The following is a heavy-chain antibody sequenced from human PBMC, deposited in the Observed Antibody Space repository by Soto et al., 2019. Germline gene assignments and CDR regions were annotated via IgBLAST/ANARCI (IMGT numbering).Heavy chain of an antibody. V-gene: IGHV3-13*04. CDR2: MSTAGDT. Sequence: DIHRGRQATGKGLAWVSAMSTAGDTYYPVSEKGRFTISREKAKNSLYLQMNSLRAGVTAVYYCLTGSHTAFDIWGEGTMVTGSS. CDR1: D. CDR3: LTGSHTAFDI. J-gene: IGHJ3*02.